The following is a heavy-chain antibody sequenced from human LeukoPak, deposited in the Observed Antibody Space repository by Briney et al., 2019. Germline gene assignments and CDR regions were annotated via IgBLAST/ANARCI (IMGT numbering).Heavy chain of an antibody. CDR2: ISTSTSYI. J-gene: IGHJ4*02. V-gene: IGHV3-21*01. CDR1: GFTLGSYT. CDR3: AGDKGTAEGPLFDY. Sequence: PGGSLRLSCAASGFTLGSYTMNWDRQAPGKGREWDSSISTSTSYIHYADSVKGRFTISRDSAKNSLYLHMSSLRAEDTAVYYCAGDKGTAEGPLFDYWGQGTLVTVSS. D-gene: IGHD2-21*02.